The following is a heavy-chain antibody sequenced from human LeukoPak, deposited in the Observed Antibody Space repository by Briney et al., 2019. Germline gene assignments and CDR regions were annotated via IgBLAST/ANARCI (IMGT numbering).Heavy chain of an antibody. Sequence: PSETLSLTCAVSGSSISSGYYWGWIRQPPGKGLEWIGSKFHSGSTYYNPSLKSRVTISVDRSKNQFSLNLTSVTAADTAVYYCARTHGYYYDSSGYYFDYWGQGTLVTVSS. CDR2: KFHSGST. V-gene: IGHV4-38-2*01. CDR1: GSSISSGYY. D-gene: IGHD3-22*01. CDR3: ARTHGYYYDSSGYYFDY. J-gene: IGHJ4*02.